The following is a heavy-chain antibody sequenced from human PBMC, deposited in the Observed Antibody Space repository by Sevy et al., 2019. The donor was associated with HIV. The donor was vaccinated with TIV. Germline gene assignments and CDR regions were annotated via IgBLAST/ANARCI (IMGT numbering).Heavy chain of an antibody. CDR2: FDPEHDKT. Sequence: ASVKGSCKVSRYRLIELSMHWVRQAPGKGLEWMGGFDPEHDKTIYAQKFQGRVTMTEDTSTNTGYMELRSLRSEDTAAYYCATEYCTSSIRQGYTEGDNPDDYLYGMDAWGQGTTVTASS. V-gene: IGHV1-24*01. J-gene: IGHJ6*02. CDR3: ATEYCTSSIRQGYTEGDNPDDYLYGMDA. D-gene: IGHD2-2*01. CDR1: RYRLIELS.